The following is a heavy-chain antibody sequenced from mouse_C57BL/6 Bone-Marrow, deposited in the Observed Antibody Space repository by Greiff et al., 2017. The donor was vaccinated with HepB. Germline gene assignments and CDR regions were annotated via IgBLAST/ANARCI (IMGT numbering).Heavy chain of an antibody. CDR2: IDPSDSYT. D-gene: IGHD1-1*01. CDR3: ARPSTVEFAY. J-gene: IGHJ3*01. CDR1: GYTFTSYW. Sequence: VQLQQPGAELVRPGTSVKLSCKASGYTFTSYWMHWVKQRPGQGLEWIGVIDPSDSYTNYNQKFKGKATLTVDTSSSTAYMQLSSLTSEDSAVYYCARPSTVEFAYWGQGTLVTVSA. V-gene: IGHV1-59*01.